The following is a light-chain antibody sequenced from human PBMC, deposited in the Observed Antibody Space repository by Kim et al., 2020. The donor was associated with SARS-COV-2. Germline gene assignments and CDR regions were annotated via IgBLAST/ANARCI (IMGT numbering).Light chain of an antibody. CDR2: DVS. J-gene: IGLJ1*01. Sequence: SIPISCTGTSSDVGGYNYVSWYQQHPGKAPKLMIYDVSNRPSGVSNRFSGSKSGNTASLTISGLQAEDEADYYCSSYTSSSTLESVFGTGTKVTVL. V-gene: IGLV2-14*03. CDR1: SSDVGGYNY. CDR3: SSYTSSSTLESV.